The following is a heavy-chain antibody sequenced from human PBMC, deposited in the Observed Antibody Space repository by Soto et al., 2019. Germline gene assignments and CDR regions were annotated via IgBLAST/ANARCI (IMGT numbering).Heavy chain of an antibody. Sequence: QVQLVQSESEVKIPGASVKVSCKSSGYSFRNYGITWVRQAPGQGLEWLGWISGYNVNTRYAQKFEGRVTMTTDTFTDTAYMELSSLRSDDSAVYYCARTQSMLRAAESDYWGQGTMVTVSS. CDR3: ARTQSMLRAAESDY. CDR2: ISGYNVNT. V-gene: IGHV1-18*01. D-gene: IGHD3-10*01. CDR1: GYSFRNYG. J-gene: IGHJ4*02.